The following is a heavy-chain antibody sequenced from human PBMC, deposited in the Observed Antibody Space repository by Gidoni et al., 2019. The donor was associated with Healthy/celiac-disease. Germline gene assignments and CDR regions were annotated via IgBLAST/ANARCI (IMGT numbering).Heavy chain of an antibody. V-gene: IGHV3-49*04. CDR1: GFTFGDYA. D-gene: IGHD3-9*01. CDR3: TRESRYFGAACMDV. Sequence: EVQLVESGGGLVQPGRSLRLSCTASGFTFGDYAMSWVRQAPGKGLEWVGFIRSKAYGGTTEYAASVKGRFTISRDDSKSIAYLQMNSLKTDDTGVYYCTRESRYFGAACMDVWGQGTTVTVSS. J-gene: IGHJ6*02. CDR2: IRSKAYGGTT.